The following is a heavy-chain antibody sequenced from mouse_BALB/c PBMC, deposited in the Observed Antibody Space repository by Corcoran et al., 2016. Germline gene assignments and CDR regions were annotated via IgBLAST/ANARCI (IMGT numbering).Heavy chain of an antibody. V-gene: IGHV1-18*01. CDR1: GYTFTDNN. CDR3: TRWGITTVNY. CDR2: INPRSGGT. D-gene: IGHD1-1*01. J-gene: IGHJ2*01. Sequence: EVLLPQSGPELVKPVASVKIPCKTFGYTFTDNNMDWVKQSHGKSLEWIGDINPRSGGTIYNQTFKGKSTLTVYKSSSTAYMELRSLTSEDTAVYYCTRWGITTVNYWGQATTVTVS.